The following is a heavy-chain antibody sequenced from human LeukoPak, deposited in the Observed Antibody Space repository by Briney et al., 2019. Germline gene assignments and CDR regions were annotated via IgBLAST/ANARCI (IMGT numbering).Heavy chain of an antibody. V-gene: IGHV1-3*01. CDR2: INAGNGNT. J-gene: IGHJ4*02. Sequence: ASVKVSCKASGYTFTSYAMHWVRQAPGQGLEWMGWINAGNGNTKYSQKFQGRVTITRDTSASTAYMELSSLRSEDTAVYYCARGTSDYGGIDYWGQGTLVTVSS. D-gene: IGHD4-23*01. CDR1: GYTFTSYA. CDR3: ARGTSDYGGIDY.